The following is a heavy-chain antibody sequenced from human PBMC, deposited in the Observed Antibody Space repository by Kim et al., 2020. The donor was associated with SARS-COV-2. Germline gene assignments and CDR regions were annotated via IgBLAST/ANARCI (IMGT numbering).Heavy chain of an antibody. CDR3: ARDLVVVPAAKGYYGMDV. D-gene: IGHD2-2*01. CDR1: GGSISSYY. J-gene: IGHJ6*02. Sequence: ETLSLTCTVSGGSISSYYWSWIRQPPGKGLEWIGYIYYSGSTNYNPSLKSRVTISVDTSKNQFSLKLSSVTAADTAVYYCARDLVVVPAAKGYYGMDVWGQGTTVTVSS. V-gene: IGHV4-59*13. CDR2: IYYSGST.